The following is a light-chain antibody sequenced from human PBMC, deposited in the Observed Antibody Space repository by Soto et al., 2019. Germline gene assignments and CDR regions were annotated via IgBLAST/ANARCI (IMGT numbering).Light chain of an antibody. V-gene: IGKV3-15*01. CDR3: QQHNDWPT. CDR1: HSVDSN. CDR2: DAS. J-gene: IGKJ5*01. Sequence: EIVLTQSPGTLSLTPGERATLSCRASHSVDSNLAWYQQKPGQAPRLLIHDASTRATGIPARFSGSGSGTGFILTISSVESEDFAIYYCQQHNDWPTFGQGTRLEIK.